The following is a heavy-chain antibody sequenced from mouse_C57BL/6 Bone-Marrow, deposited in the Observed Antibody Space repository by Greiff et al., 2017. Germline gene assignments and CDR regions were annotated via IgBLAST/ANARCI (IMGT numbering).Heavy chain of an antibody. CDR1: GFNIKDDY. CDR3: TTVSDYFDY. J-gene: IGHJ2*01. D-gene: IGHD2-2*01. Sequence: VQLQQSGAELVRPGASVKLSCTASGFNIKDDYMHWVKQRPEQGLEWIGWIDPGNGDTEYASKFQGKATITADTSSTTAYMQLISLTSEDTAVYFCTTVSDYFDYWGQGTTLTVSS. CDR2: IDPGNGDT. V-gene: IGHV14-4*01.